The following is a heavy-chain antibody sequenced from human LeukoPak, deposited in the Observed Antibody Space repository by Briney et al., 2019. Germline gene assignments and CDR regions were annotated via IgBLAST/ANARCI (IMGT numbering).Heavy chain of an antibody. V-gene: IGHV3-21*01. CDR3: ASRGIVGATARAGGY. D-gene: IGHD1-26*01. CDR2: ISSSSSYI. J-gene: IGHJ4*02. CDR1: GFTFSSYS. Sequence: GGSLRLSCAASGFTFSSYSMNWVRQAPGKGLEWVSSISSSSSYIYYADSVKGRFTISRDNAKNPLYLQMNSLRAEDTAVYYCASRGIVGATARAGGYWGQGTLVTVSS.